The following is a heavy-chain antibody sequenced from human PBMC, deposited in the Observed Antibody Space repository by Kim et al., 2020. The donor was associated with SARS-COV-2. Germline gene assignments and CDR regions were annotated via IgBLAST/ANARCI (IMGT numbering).Heavy chain of an antibody. D-gene: IGHD2-2*01. J-gene: IGHJ6*02. Sequence: SVKVSCKASGGTFSSYAISWVRQAPGQGLEWMGGIIPIFGTANYAQKFQGRVTITADESTSTAYMELSSLRSEDTAVYYCARAHQLLSVAYYYYYYGMDVWGQGTTVTVSS. V-gene: IGHV1-69*13. CDR3: ARAHQLLSVAYYYYYYGMDV. CDR1: GGTFSSYA. CDR2: IIPIFGTA.